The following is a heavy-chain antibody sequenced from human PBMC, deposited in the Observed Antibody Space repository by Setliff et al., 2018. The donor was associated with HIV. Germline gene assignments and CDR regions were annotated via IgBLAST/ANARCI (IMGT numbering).Heavy chain of an antibody. D-gene: IGHD4-17*01. Sequence: LRLSCAASGFTFSDYYMSWIRQAPGKGLEWVSYISSRGSTIYYADSVKGRFTISRDNAKNSLYLQMNTLRAEDTAVYFCARSPYGDYGLDYWGQGTLDTVSS. J-gene: IGHJ4*02. CDR1: GFTFSDYY. V-gene: IGHV3-11*04. CDR2: ISSRGSTI. CDR3: ARSPYGDYGLDY.